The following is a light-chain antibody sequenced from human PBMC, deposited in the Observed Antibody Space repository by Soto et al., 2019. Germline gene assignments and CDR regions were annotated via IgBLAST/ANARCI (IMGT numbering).Light chain of an antibody. CDR3: QQYGNSPLLS. Sequence: EIVLTQSPGILSLSPGERATLSCRASQSVISSYLAWYQQKPGQAPRLVIYGASSRATGIPDRFSGSGSGTDFTLTISRLEPEDIAVYYCQQYGNSPLLSFGGGTKVEIK. CDR2: GAS. J-gene: IGKJ4*01. V-gene: IGKV3-20*01. CDR1: QSVISSY.